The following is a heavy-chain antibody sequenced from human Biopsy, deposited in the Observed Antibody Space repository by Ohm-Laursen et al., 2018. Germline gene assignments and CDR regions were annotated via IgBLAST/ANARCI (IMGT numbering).Heavy chain of an antibody. CDR3: ARDYDTSGYYYVS. D-gene: IGHD3-22*01. CDR1: GFTFTSYA. V-gene: IGHV3-30*03. J-gene: IGHJ5*02. CDR2: ISYDGSGE. Sequence: SLRLSCAAAGFTFTSYAMHWVRQAPGKGLEWVAVISYDGSGEYYADSLQGRFIISRDNSKNTLYLQMNSLRGEDTAVYYCARDYDTSGYYYVSWGQGTLVTVSS.